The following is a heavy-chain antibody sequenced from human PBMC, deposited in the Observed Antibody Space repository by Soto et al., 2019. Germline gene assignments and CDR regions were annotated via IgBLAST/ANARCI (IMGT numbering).Heavy chain of an antibody. J-gene: IGHJ6*02. CDR3: ARHPLILPPGYYYYGMDV. D-gene: IGHD3-9*01. CDR2: IDPSDSYT. CDR1: GYSFTSYW. V-gene: IGHV5-10-1*01. Sequence: PGESLKISCKGSGYSFTSYWISWVRQMPGKGLEWMGRIDPSDSYTNYSPSFQGHVTISADKSISTAYLQWSSLKASDTAMYYCARHPLILPPGYYYYGMDVWGQGTTVTVSS.